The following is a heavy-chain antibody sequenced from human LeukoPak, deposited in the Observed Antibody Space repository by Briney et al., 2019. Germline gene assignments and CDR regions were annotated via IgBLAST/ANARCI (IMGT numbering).Heavy chain of an antibody. CDR3: TTSLAYCVGDCYPTR. D-gene: IGHD2-21*02. V-gene: IGHV3-15*01. CDR2: IKSKTVGGTT. Sequence: GGSLRLSCAASGFTFSNAWMSWVRQAPGKGLEWVGRIKSKTVGGTTDYAIPVKGRFIISRDDSKNTLYLQMDSLKTEDTAVYYCTTSLAYCVGDCYPTRWGQGTLVTVSS. CDR1: GFTFSNAW. J-gene: IGHJ4*02.